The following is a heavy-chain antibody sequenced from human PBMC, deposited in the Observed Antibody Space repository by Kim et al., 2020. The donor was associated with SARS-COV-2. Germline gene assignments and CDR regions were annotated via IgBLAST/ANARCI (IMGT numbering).Heavy chain of an antibody. CDR2: INAGNGNT. J-gene: IGHJ5*02. D-gene: IGHD6-25*01. CDR1: GYTFTSYA. Sequence: ASVKVSCKASGYTFTSYAMHWVRQAPEQRLEWMGWINAGNGNTKYSQKFQGRVTITRDTSASTAYMELSSLRSEDTAVYYCAREGRRGSWYAPWGQGTLVTVSS. CDR3: AREGRRGSWYAP. V-gene: IGHV1-3*01.